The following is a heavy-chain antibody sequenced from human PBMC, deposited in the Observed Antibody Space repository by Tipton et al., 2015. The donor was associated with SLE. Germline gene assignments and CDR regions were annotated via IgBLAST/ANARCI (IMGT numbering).Heavy chain of an antibody. D-gene: IGHD3-16*01. V-gene: IGHV4-38-2*02. CDR1: GYSISSGYY. J-gene: IGHJ4*02. CDR3: ARDFTWYFDY. CDR2: IYHSGST. Sequence: TLSLTCAVSGYSISSGYYWGWIRQPPGKGLEWIGRIYHSGSTYYNPSLKSRVTISVDTSKNQFSLKLSSVAAADTAVYYCARDFTWYFDYWGQGTLVTVSS.